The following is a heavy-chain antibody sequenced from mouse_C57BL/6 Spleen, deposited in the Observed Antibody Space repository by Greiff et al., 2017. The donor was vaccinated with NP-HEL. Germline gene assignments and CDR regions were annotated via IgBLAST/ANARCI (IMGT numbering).Heavy chain of an antibody. CDR2: IYPGDGDT. V-gene: IGHV1-80*01. D-gene: IGHD1-1*01. CDR3: ARKGGSSPDY. CDR1: GYAFSSYW. Sequence: VQLQQSGAELVKPGASVKISCKASGYAFSSYWMNRVKQRPGKGLEWIGQIYPGDGDTNYNGKFKGKATLTADKSSSTAYMQLSSLTSEDSAVYFCARKGGSSPDYWGQGTTLTVSS. J-gene: IGHJ2*01.